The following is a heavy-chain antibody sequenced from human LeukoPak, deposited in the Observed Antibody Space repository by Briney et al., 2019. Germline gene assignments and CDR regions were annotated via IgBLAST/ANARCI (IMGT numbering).Heavy chain of an antibody. CDR2: ISGSGGST. D-gene: IGHD2-8*01. Sequence: GGSLRLSCAGSGFTVRTYGMHWVRQAPGKGLEWVSAISGSGGSTYYADSVKGRFTISRDNSKNTLYLQMNSLRAEDTAVYYCAKGHPFGYCTNGVCYTPFDYWGQGTLVTASS. CDR3: AKGHPFGYCTNGVCYTPFDY. J-gene: IGHJ4*02. CDR1: GFTVRTYG. V-gene: IGHV3-23*01.